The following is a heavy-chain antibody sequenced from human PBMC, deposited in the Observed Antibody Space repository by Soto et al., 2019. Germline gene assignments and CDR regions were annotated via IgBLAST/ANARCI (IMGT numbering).Heavy chain of an antibody. J-gene: IGHJ4*02. CDR2: ISGSGGRT. CDR1: GFTFSSYA. Sequence: LRLSCAAPGFTFSSYAMSWVRQAPGKGLEWVSAISGSGGRTYYADSVKGRFTISRDNSKNTLYLQMNSLRAEDTAVYYCAKDRRMITFGGVIVPHFDYWGQGTLVTVSS. D-gene: IGHD3-16*02. V-gene: IGHV3-23*01. CDR3: AKDRRMITFGGVIVPHFDY.